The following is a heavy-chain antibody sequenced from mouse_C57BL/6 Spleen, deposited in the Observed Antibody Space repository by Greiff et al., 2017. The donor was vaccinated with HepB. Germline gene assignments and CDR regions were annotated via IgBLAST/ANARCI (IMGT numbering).Heavy chain of an antibody. CDR2: INYDGSST. CDR3: ARVDYDYGYWYFDV. Sequence: EVKVVESEGGLVQPGRSMKLSCTASGFTFSDYYMAWVRQVPEKGLEWVANINYDGSSTYYLDSLKSRFIISRDNAKNILYLQMSSLKSEDTATYYCARVDYDYGYWYFDVWGTGTTVTVSS. J-gene: IGHJ1*03. CDR1: GFTFSDYY. D-gene: IGHD2-4*01. V-gene: IGHV5-16*01.